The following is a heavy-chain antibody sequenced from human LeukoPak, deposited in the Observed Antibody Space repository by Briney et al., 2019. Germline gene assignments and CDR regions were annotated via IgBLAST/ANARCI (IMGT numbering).Heavy chain of an antibody. CDR3: AKSTGYSTTGRDFDS. J-gene: IGHJ4*02. CDR1: GFTFSSYA. CDR2: LSGSGGST. Sequence: PGGSLRLSCAASGFTFSSYAMSWVRQTPGKGLEWVSALSGSGGSTYYADSVKGRFAISRDNSKNALYLQLSSLRAEDTAVYYCAKSTGYSTTGRDFDSWGRGTLVTVSS. D-gene: IGHD6-13*01. V-gene: IGHV3-23*01.